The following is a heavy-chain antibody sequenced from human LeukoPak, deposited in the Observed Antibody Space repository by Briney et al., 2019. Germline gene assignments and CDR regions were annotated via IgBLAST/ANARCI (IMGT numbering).Heavy chain of an antibody. J-gene: IGHJ4*02. CDR3: ARDYVYAFDY. V-gene: IGHV3-48*01. CDR2: ISGDGNAK. Sequence: GGSLRLSCAASGFSFSSYSINWVRQAPGEGLEWVSYISGDGNAKHYTDSVKGRFTISRGNAKNALYLQMNSLRAEDTAVYFCARDYVYAFDYWGQGTLVTVSS. D-gene: IGHD2/OR15-2a*01. CDR1: GFSFSSYS.